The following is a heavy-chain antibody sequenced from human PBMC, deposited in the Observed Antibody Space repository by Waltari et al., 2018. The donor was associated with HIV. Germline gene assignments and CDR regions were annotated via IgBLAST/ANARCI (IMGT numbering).Heavy chain of an antibody. CDR1: GGSFSDHY. CDR2: INHRGTT. J-gene: IGHJ4*02. CDR3: AREGGIWRDYVWETNLVARPYYFDF. V-gene: IGHV4-34*02. Sequence: QVQLQQWGAGLLRPGENLSLTCAVYGGSFSDHYWNWIRQSPGKGLAWIAEINHRGTTQYNAARESRLSLSVDTAKNQFSLTLTSVTAADTAVYYCAREGGIWRDYVWETNLVARPYYFDFWGQGTPVTVSS. D-gene: IGHD3-16*01.